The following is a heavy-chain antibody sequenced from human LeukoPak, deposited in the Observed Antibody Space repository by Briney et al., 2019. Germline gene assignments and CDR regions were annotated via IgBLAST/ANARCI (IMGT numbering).Heavy chain of an antibody. V-gene: IGHV1-2*02. CDR3: AKEVHYYDSSDYFPLGY. J-gene: IGHJ4*02. CDR1: GYTFSGSY. CDR2: INPNSGGT. D-gene: IGHD3-22*01. Sequence: GASVKVSCKASGYTFSGSYIHWVRQAPGQGLEWLGWINPNSGGTNYAQKFQGRVTMTRDTSISTAYMELSRLTSDDTAVYYCAKEVHYYDSSDYFPLGYWGQGTLITVSS.